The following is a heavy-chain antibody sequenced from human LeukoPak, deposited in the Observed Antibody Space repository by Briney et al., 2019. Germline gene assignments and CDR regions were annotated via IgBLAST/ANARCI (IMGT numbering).Heavy chain of an antibody. Sequence: SVKVSCKASGGTFSSYAISWVRQAPGQGLEWMGGIIPIFGTANYAQKFQGRVTITADESTSTAYMELRSLRSDDTAVYYCARCLGISSGLEGAFDIWGQGTMVTVSS. CDR3: ARCLGISSGLEGAFDI. D-gene: IGHD6-19*01. J-gene: IGHJ3*02. CDR1: GGTFSSYA. CDR2: IIPIFGTA. V-gene: IGHV1-69*01.